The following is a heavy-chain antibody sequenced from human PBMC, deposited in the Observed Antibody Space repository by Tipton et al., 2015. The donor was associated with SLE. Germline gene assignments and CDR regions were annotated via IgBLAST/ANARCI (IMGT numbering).Heavy chain of an antibody. CDR1: GGSFSGYY. J-gene: IGHJ5*02. CDR3: ARGGYDILTGYYPSEWFDP. D-gene: IGHD3-9*01. V-gene: IGHV4-34*01. CDR2: INHSGST. Sequence: TLSLTCAVYGGSFSGYYWSWIRQPPGKGLEWIGEINHSGSTNYNPSLKSRVTISVDTSKNQFSLKLSSVTAADTAVYYCARGGYDILTGYYPSEWFDPWGQGTLVTVSS.